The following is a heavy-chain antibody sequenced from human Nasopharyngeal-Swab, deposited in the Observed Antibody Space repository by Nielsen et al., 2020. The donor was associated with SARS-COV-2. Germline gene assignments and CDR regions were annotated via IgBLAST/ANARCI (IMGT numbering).Heavy chain of an antibody. D-gene: IGHD3-3*01. CDR2: ISTTGSSK. Sequence: SLQISWAASGFTFSDYCMSWIRQAPGKGLEWVSHISTTGSSKYYADSLKGRFTISRDNDKNSLYLQMNSLRADDTAVYYCASGGYDFWSGYPSDYWGLGTLVTVSS. V-gene: IGHV3-11*04. CDR3: ASGGYDFWSGYPSDY. CDR1: GFTFSDYC. J-gene: IGHJ4*02.